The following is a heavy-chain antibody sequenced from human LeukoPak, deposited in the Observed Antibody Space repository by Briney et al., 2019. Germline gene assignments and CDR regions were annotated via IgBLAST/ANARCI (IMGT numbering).Heavy chain of an antibody. V-gene: IGHV7-4-1*02. CDR2: INTNTGNP. D-gene: IGHD3-22*01. CDR1: GYTFTSYA. J-gene: IGHJ6*03. Sequence: ASVKVFCKASGYTFTSYAMNWVRQAPGQGLEWMGWINTNTGNPTYAQGFTGRFVFSLDTSVSTAYLQISSLKAEDTAVYYCARGDALDYYYDSSGYYRVYYYYYMDVWGKGTTVTVSS. CDR3: ARGDALDYYYDSSGYYRVYYYYYMDV.